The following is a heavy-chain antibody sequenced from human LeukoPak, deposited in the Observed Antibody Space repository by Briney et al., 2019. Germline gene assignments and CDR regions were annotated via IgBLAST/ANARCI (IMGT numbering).Heavy chain of an antibody. J-gene: IGHJ4*02. D-gene: IGHD6-13*01. Sequence: SVKVSCKASGGTFSSYAISWVRQAPGQGLEWMGGIIPNFGTANYAQKFQGRVTITTDESTSTAYMELSSLRSEDTAVYYCASHRRYSSSWYSYFDYWGQGTLVTVSS. CDR3: ASHRRYSSSWYSYFDY. CDR1: GGTFSSYA. CDR2: IIPNFGTA. V-gene: IGHV1-69*05.